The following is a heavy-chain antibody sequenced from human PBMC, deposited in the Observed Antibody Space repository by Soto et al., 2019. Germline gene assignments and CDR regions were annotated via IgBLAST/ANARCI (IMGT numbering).Heavy chain of an antibody. V-gene: IGHV3-72*01. CDR1: GSSFNDHY. J-gene: IGHJ6*02. D-gene: IGHD2-2*01. CDR3: TRAVFVLVPVATGGNYYYYGMDV. CDR2: IRNKDRGYTT. Sequence: GGSLRLSCAGSGSSFNDHYIDWVRQAPGKGLEWIGQIRNKDRGYTTEYAASVKGRFTISRDESKSIAYLQMNSLKTEDTAVNYCTRAVFVLVPVATGGNYYYYGMDVWGQGTTVTVSS.